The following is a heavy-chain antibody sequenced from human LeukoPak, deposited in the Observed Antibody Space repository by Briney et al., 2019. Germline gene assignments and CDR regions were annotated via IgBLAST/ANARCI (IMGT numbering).Heavy chain of an antibody. V-gene: IGHV3-30*18. CDR3: AKMYSGYGHFDY. D-gene: IGHD5-12*01. Sequence: PGGSLRLSCAASGFTFSSYGMHWVRQAPGKGLEWVAVISYDGSNKYYADSVKGRFTISRDNSKNTLYLQMNSLRAEDTAVYYCAKMYSGYGHFDYWGQGTLVTVSS. J-gene: IGHJ4*02. CDR1: GFTFSSYG. CDR2: ISYDGSNK.